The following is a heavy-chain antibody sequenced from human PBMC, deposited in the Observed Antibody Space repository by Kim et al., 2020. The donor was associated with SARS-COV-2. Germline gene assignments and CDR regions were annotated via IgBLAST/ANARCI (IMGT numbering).Heavy chain of an antibody. CDR1: GGSISSYY. CDR2: IYYSGST. J-gene: IGHJ4*02. V-gene: IGHV4-59*01. CDR3: ARGGSGLSHFDY. Sequence: GSLSLTCTVSGGSISSYYWSWIRQPPGKALEWIGYIYYSGSTNYNPSLKSRVTISVDTSKNQFSLKLSSVTAADTAVYYCARGGSGLSHFDYWGQGTLVNVSS. D-gene: IGHD6-19*01.